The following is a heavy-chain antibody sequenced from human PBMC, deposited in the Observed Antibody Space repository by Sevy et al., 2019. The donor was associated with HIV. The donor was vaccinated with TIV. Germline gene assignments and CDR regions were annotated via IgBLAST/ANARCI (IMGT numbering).Heavy chain of an antibody. CDR3: AKSRDSSGHYYVDY. CDR2: ISWNSGSI. CDR1: GFTFDDYA. D-gene: IGHD3-22*01. Sequence: GGSLRLSCAASGFTFDDYAMHWVRQAPGKGLEWVSGISWNSGSIGYADSVKGRFTISRDNAKNSLYLQMNSLRAEDTALYDCAKSRDSSGHYYVDYWGQGTLVTVSS. J-gene: IGHJ4*02. V-gene: IGHV3-9*01.